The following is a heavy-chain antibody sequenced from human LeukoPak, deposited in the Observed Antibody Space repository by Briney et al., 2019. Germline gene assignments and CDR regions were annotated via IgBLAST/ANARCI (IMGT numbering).Heavy chain of an antibody. CDR2: ISGSGGST. CDR3: ARAGGYYDILTGYPRNYGMDV. J-gene: IGHJ6*02. D-gene: IGHD3-9*01. V-gene: IGHV3-23*01. CDR1: GFTFSSYA. Sequence: GGSLRLSCAASGFTFSSYAMSWVRQAPGKGLEWVSAISGSGGSTYYADSVKGRFTISRDSSKNTLYLQMNSLRAEDTAVYYCARAGGYYDILTGYPRNYGMDVWGQGTTVTVSS.